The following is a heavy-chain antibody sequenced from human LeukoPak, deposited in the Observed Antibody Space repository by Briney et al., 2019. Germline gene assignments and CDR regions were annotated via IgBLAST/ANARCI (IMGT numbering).Heavy chain of an antibody. J-gene: IGHJ4*02. CDR1: GYSISSGYY. CDR2: IYHSGST. V-gene: IGHV4-38-2*02. Sequence: SETLSLTCTVSGYSISSGYYWGWIRQPPGKGLEWIGSIYHSGSTYYNPSLKSRVTISVDTSKNQFSLKLSSVTAADTAVYYCARPQTFSFFDYWGQGTLVTVSS. CDR3: ARPQTFSFFDY.